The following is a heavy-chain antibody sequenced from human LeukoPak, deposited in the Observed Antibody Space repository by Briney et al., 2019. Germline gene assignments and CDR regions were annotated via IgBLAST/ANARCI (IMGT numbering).Heavy chain of an antibody. Sequence: SETLSLTCTVSGGSISSGGYYWSWIRQHPGKGLEWIGYIYYSGSTYYNPSLKSRVTISVDTSKNQFSLKLSSVTAADTAVYYCARVRAVVGAIAEYNWFDPWGQGTLVTVSP. J-gene: IGHJ5*02. CDR3: ARVRAVVGAIAEYNWFDP. V-gene: IGHV4-31*03. CDR2: IYYSGST. D-gene: IGHD1-26*01. CDR1: GGSISSGGYY.